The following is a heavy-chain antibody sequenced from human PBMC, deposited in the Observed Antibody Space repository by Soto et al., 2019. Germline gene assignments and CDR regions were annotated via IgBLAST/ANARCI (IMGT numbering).Heavy chain of an antibody. CDR2: IYWDDDK. CDR1: GFSLTTSGVG. D-gene: IGHD3-3*01. Sequence: QITLNESGPTPVKPRQTLTLTCTFSGFSLTTSGVGVGWIRQSPGKAPEWLALIYWDDDKRYSPSLKSRLTITKHTSKNQVVLTMADLDSADTATYYCAHRVLRTVFGLVTTTAIYFDFWGQGTPVAVSS. CDR3: AHRVLRTVFGLVTTTAIYFDF. V-gene: IGHV2-5*02. J-gene: IGHJ4*02.